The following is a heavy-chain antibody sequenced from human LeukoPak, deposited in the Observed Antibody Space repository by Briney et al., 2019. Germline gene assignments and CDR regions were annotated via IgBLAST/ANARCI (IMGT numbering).Heavy chain of an antibody. D-gene: IGHD5-18*01. V-gene: IGHV4-34*01. J-gene: IGHJ4*02. CDR2: INHSGST. CDR1: GDYINNYY. Sequence: PSETLSLTCTVSGDYINNYYWSWIRQPPGKGLEWIGEINHSGSTNYNPSLKSRVTISVDTSKNQFSLKLSSVTAADTAVYYCARGTTRGYSYGRGVLDYWGQGTLVTVSS. CDR3: ARGTTRGYSYGRGVLDY.